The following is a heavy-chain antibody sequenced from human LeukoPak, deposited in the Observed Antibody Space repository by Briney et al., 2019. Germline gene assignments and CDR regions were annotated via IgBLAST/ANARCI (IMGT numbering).Heavy chain of an antibody. CDR2: IGTAGDT. D-gene: IGHD3-10*01. V-gene: IGHV3-13*04. Sequence: PGGSLRLSCAASGFTFSRYDMHWVRQPTGKGLEWVSTIGTAGDTYYPGSVKGRFTISRENAKNSLYLQMNSLRAGDTAVYYCARGRFAMVRGVIEYYFDYWGQGTLVTVSS. J-gene: IGHJ4*02. CDR1: GFTFSRYD. CDR3: ARGRFAMVRGVIEYYFDY.